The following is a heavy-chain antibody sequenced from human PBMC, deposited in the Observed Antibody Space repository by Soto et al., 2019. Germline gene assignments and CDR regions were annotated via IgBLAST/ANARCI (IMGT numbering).Heavy chain of an antibody. CDR1: GGSISSSSYY. J-gene: IGHJ3*02. V-gene: IGHV4-39*01. Sequence: PSETLSLTCTVSGGSISSSSYYWGWIRQPPGKGLEWIGSIYYSGSTYYNPSLKSRVTISVDTSKNQFSLKLSSVTAADTAVYYCARPRSSCDAFDIWGQGTMVTVSS. D-gene: IGHD2-15*01. CDR2: IYYSGST. CDR3: ARPRSSCDAFDI.